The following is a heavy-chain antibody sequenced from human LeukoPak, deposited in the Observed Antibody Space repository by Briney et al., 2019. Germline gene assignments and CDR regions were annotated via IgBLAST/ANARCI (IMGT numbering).Heavy chain of an antibody. D-gene: IGHD2-15*01. J-gene: IGHJ5*02. CDR2: IIPIFGTA. CDR3: ATGVVVAASNWFDP. Sequence: GSSVKVSCKASGGTFSSYAISWVRQAPGQGLEWMGRIIPIFGTANYAQKFQGRVTITTDESTSTAYMELSSLRSEDTAVYYCATGVVVAASNWFDPWGQGTLVTVSS. CDR1: GGTFSSYA. V-gene: IGHV1-69*05.